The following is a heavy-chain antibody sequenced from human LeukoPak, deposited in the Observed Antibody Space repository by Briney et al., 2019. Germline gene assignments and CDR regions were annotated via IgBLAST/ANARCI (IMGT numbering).Heavy chain of an antibody. J-gene: IGHJ6*02. CDR3: ARECSSTSCFPYYYGMDV. CDR1: GYTFTSYG. CDR2: ISAYNGNT. V-gene: IGHV1-18*01. Sequence: ASVKVSCKASGYTFTSYGIGWVRQAPGQGLEWMGWISAYNGNTNYAQKLQGRVTMTTDTSTSTAYMELRSLRSDDTAVYYCARECSSTSCFPYYYGMDVWGQGTTVTVSS. D-gene: IGHD2-2*01.